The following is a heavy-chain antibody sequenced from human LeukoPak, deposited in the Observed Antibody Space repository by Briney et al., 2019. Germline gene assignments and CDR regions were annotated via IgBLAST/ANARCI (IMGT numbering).Heavy chain of an antibody. CDR3: ASGVVVAHYYYGMDV. CDR2: IYHSVCT. J-gene: IGHJ6*02. Sequence: SETLSLTCAVSGGSISSGGYSWSWIRQPPGKGLEWIGYIYHSVCTYYNPSLKSRVTISVDRSKNQFSLKLSSVTAADTAVYYCASGVVVAHYYYGMDVWGQGTTVTVSS. D-gene: IGHD2-15*01. V-gene: IGHV4-30-2*01. CDR1: GGSISSGGYS.